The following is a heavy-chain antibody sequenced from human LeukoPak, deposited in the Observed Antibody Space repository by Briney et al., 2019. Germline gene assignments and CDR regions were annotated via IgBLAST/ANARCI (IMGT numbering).Heavy chain of an antibody. CDR2: ISPTSRRI. CDR1: GLTFSSYC. CDR3: ARMNYVSSGWGAPFDD. J-gene: IGHJ4*02. V-gene: IGHV3-48*04. Sequence: GGSLRLSCAASGLTFSSYCMNWIRQAPGKGLEWVSYISPTSRRIDYAGSVRGRFTVSRDNAKNSLYLQLNSLRAEDTAVYYCARMNYVSSGWGAPFDDWGQGTLVTVSS. D-gene: IGHD1-7*01.